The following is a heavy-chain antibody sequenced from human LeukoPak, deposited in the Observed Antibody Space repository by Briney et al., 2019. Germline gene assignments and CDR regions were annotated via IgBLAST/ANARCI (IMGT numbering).Heavy chain of an antibody. Sequence: SETLSLTCTVSGGSITSYLWSWVRQPPGKGLEWIGYIYYSGSTNYNPSLKSRVTISVDTSKNQFPLKLASVTTADTAVYYCARDRWLGYWGQGTLVTVS. V-gene: IGHV4-59*01. D-gene: IGHD5-12*01. CDR1: GGSITSYL. CDR2: IYYSGST. CDR3: ARDRWLGY. J-gene: IGHJ4*02.